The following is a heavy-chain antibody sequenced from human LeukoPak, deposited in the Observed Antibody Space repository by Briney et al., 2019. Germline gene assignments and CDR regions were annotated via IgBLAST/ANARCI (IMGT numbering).Heavy chain of an antibody. J-gene: IGHJ4*02. CDR1: GYSFTSYY. CDR3: ARDIGGYYDSSGYYSGTYYFDY. V-gene: IGHV1-46*01. Sequence: ASVKVSCKASGYSFTSYYMHWVRQAPGQGLEWMGIINPSGGSTSYAQKFQGRVTMTRDTSTSTVYMELSSLRSEDTAVYYCARDIGGYYDSSGYYSGTYYFDYWGQGTLVTVSS. CDR2: INPSGGST. D-gene: IGHD3-22*01.